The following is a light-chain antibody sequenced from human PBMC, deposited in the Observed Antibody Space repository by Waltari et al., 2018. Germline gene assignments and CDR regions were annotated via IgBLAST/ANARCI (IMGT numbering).Light chain of an antibody. Sequence: DIQLTQSPSTLSASVGDRVIITCRTSQSINTWLAWYQQKPGKAPRVLIYRASSLETGVPSRFSGSGSGTEFTLTISGLHPDDFATYYCQQYNSYSTFGQGTRVEIK. CDR2: RAS. CDR1: QSINTW. CDR3: QQYNSYST. V-gene: IGKV1-5*03. J-gene: IGKJ1*01.